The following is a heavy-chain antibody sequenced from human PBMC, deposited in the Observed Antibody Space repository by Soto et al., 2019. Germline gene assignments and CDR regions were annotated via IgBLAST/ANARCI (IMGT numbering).Heavy chain of an antibody. CDR3: ARGSEALNPYGMDV. J-gene: IGHJ6*02. CDR1: GGSFSGYY. Sequence: KSSETLSLTCAVYGGSFSGYYWSWIRQPPGKGLEWIGEINHSGSTNYNPSLKSRVTISVDTSKNQFSLKLSSVTAADTAVYYCARGSEALNPYGMDVWGQGTTVTVSS. CDR2: INHSGST. V-gene: IGHV4-34*01.